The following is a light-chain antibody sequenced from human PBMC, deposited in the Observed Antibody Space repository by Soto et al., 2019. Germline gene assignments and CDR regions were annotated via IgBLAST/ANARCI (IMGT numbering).Light chain of an antibody. CDR2: DGS. CDR3: QQFSGYPRT. V-gene: IGKV1-13*02. J-gene: IGKJ2*01. CDR1: RGISSA. Sequence: AVQLTQSPSSLSASVGDRVTITCRARRGISSALAWYQQRPGKPPKLLIYDGSSLESGVPSRFSGSGSGTDFTLTISGLQPEDFATYYCQQFSGYPRTFGQGTNLEIK.